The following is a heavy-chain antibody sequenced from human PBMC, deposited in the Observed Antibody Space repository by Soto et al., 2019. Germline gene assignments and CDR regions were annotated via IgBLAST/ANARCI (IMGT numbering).Heavy chain of an antibody. CDR1: GYTFAAFF. CDR2: INPTSGAT. CDR3: TRDPYYGDYWGYFFDY. D-gene: IGHD4-17*01. Sequence: QVQLVQSGAEVKKPGASVKVSCKTSGYTFAAFFIHWIRQAPGQGLEWMGWINPTSGATVSAQKFQDRVTMTRDTSISTAYMEQRRLKSDDTAVYYCTRDPYYGDYWGYFFDYWGQGTPVSVSS. J-gene: IGHJ4*02. V-gene: IGHV1-2*02.